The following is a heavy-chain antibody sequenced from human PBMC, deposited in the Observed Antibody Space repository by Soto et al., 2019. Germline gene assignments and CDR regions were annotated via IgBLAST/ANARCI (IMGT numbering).Heavy chain of an antibody. D-gene: IGHD2-2*01. CDR3: ATTNYCSSTSCPPFY. CDR1: GYTFTSSG. J-gene: IGHJ4*02. CDR2: NSAYNGNT. Sequence: ASVKVSCTASGYTFTSSGISWVRQAPGQGLEWMGWNSAYNGNTNYAQKLQGRVTMTTDTATSPAYMELRSLRSDDTAVYYCATTNYCSSTSCPPFYWGQGTLVTVSS. V-gene: IGHV1-18*01.